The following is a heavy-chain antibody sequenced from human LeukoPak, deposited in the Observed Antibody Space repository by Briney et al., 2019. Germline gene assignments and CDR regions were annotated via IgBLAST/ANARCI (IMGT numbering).Heavy chain of an antibody. CDR2: IWYDGSNK. CDR3: ARGPRLVVRGVMNS. V-gene: IGHV3-33*01. J-gene: IGHJ4*02. CDR1: GFTFSRYG. D-gene: IGHD3-10*01. Sequence: GGSLRLSCAASGFTFSRYGMHWVRQAPGKGLEWVAVIWYDGSNKYYADSVKGRFTISRDNSKNTLYLQMNSLRAEDTAVYYCARGPRLVVRGVMNSWGQASLVTVSS.